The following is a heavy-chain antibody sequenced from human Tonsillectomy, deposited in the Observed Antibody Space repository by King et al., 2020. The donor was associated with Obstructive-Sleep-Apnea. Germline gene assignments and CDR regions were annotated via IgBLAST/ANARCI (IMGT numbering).Heavy chain of an antibody. Sequence: VQLVESGGGVVQPGRSLRLSCAASGFTFSSYAMHWVRQAPGKGLEWVAVISYDGGNKYYADSVKGRFTISRDNSKNTLYLQMNSLRAEDTAVYYCARRWGYCSGGSCYPPDGFDIWGQGTMVTVSS. J-gene: IGHJ3*02. CDR3: ARRWGYCSGGSCYPPDGFDI. V-gene: IGHV3-30*04. D-gene: IGHD2-15*01. CDR1: GFTFSSYA. CDR2: ISYDGGNK.